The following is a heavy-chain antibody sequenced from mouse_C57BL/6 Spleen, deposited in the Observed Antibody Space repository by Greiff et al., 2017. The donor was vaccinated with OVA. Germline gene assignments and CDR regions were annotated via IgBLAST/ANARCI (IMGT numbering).Heavy chain of an antibody. D-gene: IGHD1-1*01. V-gene: IGHV1-7*01. Sequence: VQLVESGAELAKPGASVKLSFKASGYTFTSYWMHWVKQRPGQGLEWIGYINPSSGYTKYDQKFKDTATLTADKSSTTAYMQLSSLTYEDSAVYYCARCRSISYYFDYWGQGTTLTVSS. CDR3: ARCRSISYYFDY. CDR2: INPSSGYT. J-gene: IGHJ2*01. CDR1: GYTFTSYW.